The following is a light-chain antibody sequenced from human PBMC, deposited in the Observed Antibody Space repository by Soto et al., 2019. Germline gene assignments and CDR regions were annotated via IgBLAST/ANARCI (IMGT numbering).Light chain of an antibody. CDR2: GVS. V-gene: IGLV2-11*01. CDR3: NSYAGTSYV. CDR1: SSDVGGYNY. Sequence: QSALTQPRSVSGSPGQSVTISCTGTSSDVGGYNYVSWYQQYPGKAPKLMIYGVSNRPSGVSNRFSGSKSGNTASLTISGLQAEDEADYYCNSYAGTSYVFGTGTQLTVL. J-gene: IGLJ1*01.